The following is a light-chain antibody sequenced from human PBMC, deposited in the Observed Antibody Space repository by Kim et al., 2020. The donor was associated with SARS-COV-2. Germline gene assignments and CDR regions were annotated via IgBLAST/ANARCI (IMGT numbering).Light chain of an antibody. J-gene: IGKJ5*01. V-gene: IGKV3-15*01. CDR2: GAS. CDR1: QCVSNN. Sequence: APGERATLSCRASQCVSNNVAGYQQTPGQAPRPIMYGASTRATGIPARFSGSGSGTEFTLTITSLQSEDFAVYFCQQYNNWHPITFGQGTRLEIK. CDR3: QQYNNWHPIT.